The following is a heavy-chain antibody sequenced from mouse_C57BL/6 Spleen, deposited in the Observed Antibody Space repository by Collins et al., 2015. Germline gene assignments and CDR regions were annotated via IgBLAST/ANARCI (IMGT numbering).Heavy chain of an antibody. V-gene: IGHV5-12*01. Sequence: EVKLVESGGGLVQPGGSLKLSCAASGFTFSDYYMYWVRQTPEKRLEWVAYISNGGGSTYYPDTVKGRFTISRDNAKNTLYLQMSRLKSEDTAMYYCARRGFYYAMDDWGQGTSVTVSS. CDR1: GFTFSDYY. CDR2: ISNGGGST. CDR3: ARRGFYYAMDD. J-gene: IGHJ4*01.